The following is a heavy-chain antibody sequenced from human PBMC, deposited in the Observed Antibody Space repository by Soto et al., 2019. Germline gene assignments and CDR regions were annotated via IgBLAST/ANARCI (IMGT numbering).Heavy chain of an antibody. CDR2: IWYDGSNK. V-gene: IGHV3-33*01. CDR1: GCTYSSYG. J-gene: IGHJ4*02. D-gene: IGHD6-19*01. Sequence: ELCLRRSCAVAGCTYSSYGTHWGRQATVKGLEWVAVIWYDGSNKYYADSVKGRFTISRDNSKNTLYLQLNSLRAEDTAVYYCATHSSGWTFDYWGQGT. CDR3: ATHSSGWTFDY.